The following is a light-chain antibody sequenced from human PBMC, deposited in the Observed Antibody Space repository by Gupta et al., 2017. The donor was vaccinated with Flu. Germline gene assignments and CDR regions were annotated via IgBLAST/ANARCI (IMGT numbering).Light chain of an antibody. Sequence: ATPSCWASQSVSSNCLAWSQHKPCQAPSLRIYGSYYGAGGVAERFSGSGSGPDFSLTISRLEREDFAMYYCQNYDTSAPGATFGPGTKVEIK. CDR1: QSVSSNC. J-gene: IGKJ3*01. CDR3: QNYDTSAPGAT. CDR2: GSY. V-gene: IGKV3-20*01.